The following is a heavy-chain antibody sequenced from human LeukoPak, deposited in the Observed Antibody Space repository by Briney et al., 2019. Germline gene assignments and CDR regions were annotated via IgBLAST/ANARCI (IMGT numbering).Heavy chain of an antibody. V-gene: IGHV4-59*01. J-gene: IGHJ4*02. CDR1: GGSISRYY. CDR3: ARASTVRGIRYIDY. D-gene: IGHD5-18*01. Sequence: SSETLSLTCSVSGGSISRYYWNWIRQPPGKELEWIGYSYHTGSTSYNPSLKSRVTISVDTSKNQFSLRLSSVTAADTAVYYCARASTVRGIRYIDYWGQGTLVTVSS. CDR2: SYHTGST.